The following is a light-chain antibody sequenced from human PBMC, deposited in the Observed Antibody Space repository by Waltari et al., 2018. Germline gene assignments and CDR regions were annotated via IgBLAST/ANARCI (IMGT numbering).Light chain of an antibody. Sequence: EIVLTQSPATLSLSPGERATLSCRASQGVSGYLGWYQQKSGQAPRLLIYDASNRATGIPARFSGSGSGTVFTLTISSLETEDFAIYYCQHRRNWPWTFGQGTKVEI. CDR2: DAS. J-gene: IGKJ1*01. CDR3: QHRRNWPWT. CDR1: QGVSGY. V-gene: IGKV3-11*01.